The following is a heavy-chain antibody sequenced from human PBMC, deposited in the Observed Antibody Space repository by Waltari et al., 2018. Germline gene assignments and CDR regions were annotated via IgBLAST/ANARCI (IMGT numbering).Heavy chain of an antibody. D-gene: IGHD6-6*01. V-gene: IGHV4-38-2*01. CDR1: GYSISRGYD. J-gene: IGHJ4*02. Sequence: QVQLQESGPGLVKPSETLSLTCAVSGYSISRGYDWGWIRRPPGKGLEWMGSISHSGSTYYNPSLKSRVTISVDTSKNQFSLKLSSVTAADTAVYYCARQGPYSSSSLTGFDYWGQGTLVTVSS. CDR2: ISHSGST. CDR3: ARQGPYSSSSLTGFDY.